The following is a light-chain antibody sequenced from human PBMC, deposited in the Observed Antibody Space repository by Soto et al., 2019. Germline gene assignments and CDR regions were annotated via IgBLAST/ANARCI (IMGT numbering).Light chain of an antibody. V-gene: IGKV3-11*01. CDR3: QQRSRFPRT. CDR2: DAS. Sequence: EIVLTQSPATLSLSPGERATLSCRASQSISSDLAWYQQKPGQATRLFIYDASNRVTGIPARFRGSGSGTDFTLTISTLEPEDFAGYYCQQRSRFPRTVGQGTKLEIK. CDR1: QSISSD. J-gene: IGKJ1*01.